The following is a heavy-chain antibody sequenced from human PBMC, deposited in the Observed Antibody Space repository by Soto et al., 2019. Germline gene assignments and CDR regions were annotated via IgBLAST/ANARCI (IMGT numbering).Heavy chain of an antibody. Sequence: ASVKVSCKASGCTFTSYGISWVRQAPGQGLEWMGWISAYNGNTNYAQKLQGRVTMTTDTSTSTAYMELRSLRSDDTAVYYCAREYDILTGSQTIYYYYYYGMDVWGQGTTVTVSS. CDR3: AREYDILTGSQTIYYYYYYGMDV. D-gene: IGHD3-9*01. CDR2: ISAYNGNT. CDR1: GCTFTSYG. V-gene: IGHV1-18*04. J-gene: IGHJ6*02.